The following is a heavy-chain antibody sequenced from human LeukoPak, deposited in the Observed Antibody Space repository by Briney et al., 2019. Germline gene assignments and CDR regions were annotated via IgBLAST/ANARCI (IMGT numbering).Heavy chain of an antibody. J-gene: IGHJ3*02. D-gene: IGHD2-21*02. CDR1: GGTFSRYA. CDR2: IIPIFGTA. Sequence: GASVKVSCKASGGTFSRYAISWVRQAPGQGLEWMGGIIPIFGTANYAQKFQGRVTITADESTSTAYMELSSLRSEDTAVYYCARDCVRGDCYSRKNAFDIWGQGTMVTVSS. V-gene: IGHV1-69*13. CDR3: ARDCVRGDCYSRKNAFDI.